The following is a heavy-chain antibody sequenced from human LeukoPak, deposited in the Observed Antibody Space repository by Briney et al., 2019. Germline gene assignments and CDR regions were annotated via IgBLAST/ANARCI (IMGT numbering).Heavy chain of an antibody. CDR1: GYSFTSYY. CDR3: ARSGRGTYYYFDY. V-gene: IGHV1-46*01. J-gene: IGHJ4*02. D-gene: IGHD1-26*01. CDR2: INPSGGST. Sequence: GSSVKVSCKASGYSFTSYYIHWVRLAPGQGLEWMGVINPSGGSTRYAQKFQDRVTMTRDMSTSTVYMELSSLRSEDTAVYYCARSGRGTYYYFDYWGQGTLVTVSS.